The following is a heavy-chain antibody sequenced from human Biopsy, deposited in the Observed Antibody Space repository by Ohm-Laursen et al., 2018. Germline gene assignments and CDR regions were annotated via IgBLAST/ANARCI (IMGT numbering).Heavy chain of an antibody. CDR3: TNHYCGGITCLMNF. D-gene: IGHD2-21*01. V-gene: IGHV4-59*01. Sequence: SETLSLTCSVSGGSIISYYWTWIRQPPGKVMEWIASIYYSGTTHKNPSLKSRVTISVDTSQGLLSLDLSSVTAADTAVYFCTNHYCGGITCLMNFWGQGTLVTVSS. CDR1: GGSIISYY. CDR2: IYYSGTT. J-gene: IGHJ4*02.